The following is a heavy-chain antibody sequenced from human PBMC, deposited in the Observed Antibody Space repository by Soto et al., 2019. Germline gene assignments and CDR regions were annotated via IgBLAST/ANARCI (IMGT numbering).Heavy chain of an antibody. CDR2: IIPIFGTA. CDR3: ARAPHILTVKYYLDY. Sequence: SVKVSCKASGGTFSSYSINWVRQAPGQVLEWMGGIIPIFGTANNAQKFQGRVTITADESATTVYMELSSLRSEDTAVYYCARAPHILTVKYYLDYWGQGTMVTVSS. CDR1: GGTFSSYS. J-gene: IGHJ4*02. D-gene: IGHD3-9*01. V-gene: IGHV1-69*13.